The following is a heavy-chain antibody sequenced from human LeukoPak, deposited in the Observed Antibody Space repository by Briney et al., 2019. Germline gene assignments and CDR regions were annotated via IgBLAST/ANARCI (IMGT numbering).Heavy chain of an antibody. Sequence: GGSLRLSCAASGFTFSSHNMNWVRQAPGKGLEWVSSISSTSSYIYYADSVKGRFTVSRDNAKNSLYLQMNSLRVEDTAVYYCARESSIAVPGTIYWGQGTLVTVSS. V-gene: IGHV3-21*01. CDR2: ISSTSSYI. CDR3: ARESSIAVPGTIY. CDR1: GFTFSSHN. D-gene: IGHD6-19*01. J-gene: IGHJ4*02.